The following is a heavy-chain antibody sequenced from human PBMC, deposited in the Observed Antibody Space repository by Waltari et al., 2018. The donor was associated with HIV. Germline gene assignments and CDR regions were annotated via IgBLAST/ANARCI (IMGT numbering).Heavy chain of an antibody. CDR3: ARGGCSGSTCYSKSFDL. J-gene: IGHJ3*01. Sequence: QVQLVQSGAEMKMPESSVKVSCKASGGTFSSYTISWVRQAPGQGLEWMGGIIPKFGTGNYAQKFQGRVTITADESTSTVYLELSSLRSEETAVYHCARGGCSGSTCYSKSFDLWGQGTMVTVS. CDR2: IIPKFGTG. CDR1: GGTFSSYT. D-gene: IGHD2-15*01. V-gene: IGHV1-69*01.